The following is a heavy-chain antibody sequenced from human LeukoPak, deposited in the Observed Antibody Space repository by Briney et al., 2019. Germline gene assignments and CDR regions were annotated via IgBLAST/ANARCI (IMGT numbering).Heavy chain of an antibody. J-gene: IGHJ5*02. CDR3: ASRDCGGDCYSDNWFDP. D-gene: IGHD2-21*02. V-gene: IGHV1-69*13. Sequence: SVKVSCKAYGGTFSSYAISWVRQAPGQGLEWMGGIIPIFGTANYAQKFQGRVTITADESTSTAYMELSSLRSEDTAVYYCASRDCGGDCYSDNWFDPWGQGTLVTVSS. CDR2: IIPIFGTA. CDR1: GGTFSSYA.